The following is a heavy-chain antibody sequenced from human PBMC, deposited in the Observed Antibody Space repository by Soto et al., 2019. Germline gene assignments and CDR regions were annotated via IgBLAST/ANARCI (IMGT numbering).Heavy chain of an antibody. CDR3: AGDERIAARPFGPQPYHYYGMDV. CDR1: GDSVSSNSAA. Sequence: SQTLSLTCAISGDSVSSNSAAWNWIRQSPSRGLEWLGRTYYRSKWYNDYAVSVKSRITINPDTSKNQFSLQLNSVTPEDTAVYYCAGDERIAARPFGPQPYHYYGMDVRGQGPTVTVSS. V-gene: IGHV6-1*01. J-gene: IGHJ6*02. D-gene: IGHD6-6*01. CDR2: TYYRSKWYN.